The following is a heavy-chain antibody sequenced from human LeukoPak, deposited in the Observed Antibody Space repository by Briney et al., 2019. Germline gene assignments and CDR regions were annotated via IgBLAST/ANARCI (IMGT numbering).Heavy chain of an antibody. V-gene: IGHV1-46*01. Sequence: ASVKVSCKASGYTFTSYYMHWVRQAPGQGLEWMGIINPSGGSTSYAQKFQGRVTMTRDTSTSTVYMELSSLRSEDTAVCYCARLIAVAGSDYWGQGTLVTVSS. CDR3: ARLIAVAGSDY. D-gene: IGHD6-19*01. CDR2: INPSGGST. J-gene: IGHJ4*02. CDR1: GYTFTSYY.